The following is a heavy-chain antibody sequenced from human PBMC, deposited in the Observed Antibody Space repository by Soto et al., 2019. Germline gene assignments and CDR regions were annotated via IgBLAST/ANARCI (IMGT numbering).Heavy chain of an antibody. D-gene: IGHD6-13*01. J-gene: IGHJ5*02. V-gene: IGHV3-48*04. CDR2: ISSSGHVI. CDR1: GFTFGSYS. CDR3: ARGCRGSCWFEH. Sequence: EVQLVASGGGLIQPGGSLRVSCAASGFTFGSYSMAWVRQAPGKGLEWLAYISSSGHVITYVDSAKGRFTVSRDNARDSLYLQLNSLRVEDTALYSCARGCRGSCWFEHWGQGTLVTVSS.